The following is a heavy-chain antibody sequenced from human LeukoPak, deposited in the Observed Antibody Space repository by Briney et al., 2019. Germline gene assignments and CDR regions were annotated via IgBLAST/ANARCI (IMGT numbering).Heavy chain of an antibody. V-gene: IGHV1-69*05. J-gene: IGHJ3*02. D-gene: IGHD3-22*01. CDR1: GGTFSSYA. CDR3: ARDYYYDSSGFDAFDI. CDR2: ITPIFGTA. Sequence: ASVKVSCKASGGTFSSYAISWVRQAPGQGLEWMGGITPIFGTANYAQKFQGRVTITTDESTSTAYMELSSLRSEDTAVYYCARDYYYDSSGFDAFDIWGQGTMVTVSS.